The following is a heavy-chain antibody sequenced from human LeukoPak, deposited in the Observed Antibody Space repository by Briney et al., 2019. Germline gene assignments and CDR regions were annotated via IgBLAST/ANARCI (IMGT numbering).Heavy chain of an antibody. J-gene: IGHJ4*02. CDR3: AKDITSYYYDSSGSLFDY. V-gene: IGHV3-9*01. Sequence: QTGGSLRLSCPASGFTFDDYAMHWVGQAPGKGLDWVSGISGNSGSIGYADSVKGRFTISRDNARNSLYLQMNSLRAEDTALYYCAKDITSYYYDSSGSLFDYWGQGTLVTVSS. CDR2: ISGNSGSI. CDR1: GFTFDDYA. D-gene: IGHD3-22*01.